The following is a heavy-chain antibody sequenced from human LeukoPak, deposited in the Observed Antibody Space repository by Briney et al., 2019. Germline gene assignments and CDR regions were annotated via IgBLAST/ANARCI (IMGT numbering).Heavy chain of an antibody. J-gene: IGHJ4*02. D-gene: IGHD3-22*01. CDR3: ARRLTYYYDSSGYYPNPGFDY. CDR1: GGSISGYY. Sequence: SSETLSLTCTVSGGSISGYYWSWIRQPPGKGLEWIGEINHSGSTNYNPSLKSRVTISVDTSKNQFSLKLSSVTAADTAVYYCARRLTYYYDSSGYYPNPGFDYWGQGTLVTVSS. CDR2: INHSGST. V-gene: IGHV4-34*01.